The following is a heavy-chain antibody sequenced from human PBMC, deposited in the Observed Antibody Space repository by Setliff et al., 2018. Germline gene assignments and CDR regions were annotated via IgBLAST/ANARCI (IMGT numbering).Heavy chain of an antibody. J-gene: IGHJ4*02. Sequence: PSETLSLTCSVSGDSMRTNYWTWIRQSPGKGLEWIGYVDYSGSSTYNPSLNSRVTLSIDTSKSQFSLRLSSVTAADTALYYCARRFTVARGVDCFDLWGQGTQVTVS. CDR1: GDSMRTNY. D-gene: IGHD3-10*01. V-gene: IGHV4-59*08. CDR3: ARRFTVARGVDCFDL. CDR2: VDYSGSS.